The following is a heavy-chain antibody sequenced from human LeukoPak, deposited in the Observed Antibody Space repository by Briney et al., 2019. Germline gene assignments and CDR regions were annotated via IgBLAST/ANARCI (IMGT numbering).Heavy chain of an antibody. CDR3: ARGPFSGWYVVHPAYYFDY. CDR2: INHSGST. Sequence: SSETLSLTCAVYGGSFSGYYWSWIRQPPGKGLEWIGEINHSGSTNYNPSLKSRVTISVDTSKNQFSLKLSSVTAADTAVYYCARGPFSGWYVVHPAYYFDYWGQGTLVTVSS. D-gene: IGHD6-19*01. J-gene: IGHJ4*02. CDR1: GGSFSGYY. V-gene: IGHV4-34*01.